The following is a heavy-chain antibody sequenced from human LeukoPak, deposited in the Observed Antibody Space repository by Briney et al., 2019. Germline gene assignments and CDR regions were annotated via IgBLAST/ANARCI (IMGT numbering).Heavy chain of an antibody. CDR2: INQDESKK. J-gene: IGHJ4*02. D-gene: IGHD2-2*01. CDR3: ARDHAYRADY. Sequence: GGSLRLSCAASGFTFSNDWMCWVRQAPGKGLEWVANINQDESKKYYADSVKGRFTISRDNAKNSLYLQMSSLTAEDTAIYYCARDHAYRADYWGLGTLVTVSS. V-gene: IGHV3-7*01. CDR1: GFTFSNDW.